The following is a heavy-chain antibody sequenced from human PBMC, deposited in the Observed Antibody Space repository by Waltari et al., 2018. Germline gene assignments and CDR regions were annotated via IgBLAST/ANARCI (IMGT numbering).Heavy chain of an antibody. V-gene: IGHV4-34*01. CDR1: GGSFSDYY. Sequence: QVQLQQWGAGLLKPSETLSLTCAVYGGSFSDYYWTWIRQPPGKGLGWIGEINRGGSANNNASLKGRVTISVDSSKTQFSLRLTSVAAADTAVYYCARGACSDTSCYANYYYMDVWGKGTAVTVSS. J-gene: IGHJ6*03. CDR3: ARGACSDTSCYANYYYMDV. CDR2: INRGGSA. D-gene: IGHD2-2*01.